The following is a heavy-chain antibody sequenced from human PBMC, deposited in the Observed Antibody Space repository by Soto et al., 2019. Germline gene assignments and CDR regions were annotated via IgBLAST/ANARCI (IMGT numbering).Heavy chain of an antibody. J-gene: IGHJ5*02. CDR2: IYYTGST. V-gene: IGHV4-61*03. Sequence: ETLSLTCTVSGASISGGTYYWTWIRQAPGKGLEWVGHIYYTGSTNYNPALNDRVTISVDTSKNHFSLQLTSVAAADTAVYYCARGAGFSYASTWFDIWGQGTLVTVSS. CDR3: ARGAGFSYASTWFDI. CDR1: GASISGGTYY. D-gene: IGHD5-18*01.